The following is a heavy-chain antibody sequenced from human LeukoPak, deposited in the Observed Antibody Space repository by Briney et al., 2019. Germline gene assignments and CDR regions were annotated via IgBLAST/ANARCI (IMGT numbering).Heavy chain of an antibody. D-gene: IGHD3-10*01. CDR1: GFTFSSYS. Sequence: QPGGSLRLSCAASGFTFSSYSMNWVRQAPGRGLECVANIKQDGSEKNYVDSVKGRFTISRDNAENSLSLQMNSLRAEDTAIYFCARDGRYGAGTSDYWGQGALVTVSS. J-gene: IGHJ4*02. V-gene: IGHV3-7*01. CDR3: ARDGRYGAGTSDY. CDR2: IKQDGSEK.